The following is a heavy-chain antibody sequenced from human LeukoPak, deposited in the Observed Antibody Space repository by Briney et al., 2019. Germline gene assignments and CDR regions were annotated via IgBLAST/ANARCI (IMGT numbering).Heavy chain of an antibody. CDR2: IYSGGST. D-gene: IGHD3-10*01. CDR3: ARHLWFGELFDY. J-gene: IGHJ4*02. Sequence: GGSLRLSCAASGFTFSSYAMHWVRQAPGKGLEWVSVIYSGGSTYYADSVKGRFTISRDNSKNTLYLQMNSLRAEDTAVYYCARHLWFGELFDYWGQGTLVTVSS. CDR1: GFTFSSYA. V-gene: IGHV3-66*04.